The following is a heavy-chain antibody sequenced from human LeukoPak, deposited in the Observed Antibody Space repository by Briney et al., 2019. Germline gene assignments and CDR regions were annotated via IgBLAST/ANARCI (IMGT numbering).Heavy chain of an antibody. CDR2: IYPGDSDT. V-gene: IGHV5-51*01. CDR1: GYSFTSYW. D-gene: IGHD6-13*01. CDR3: ARRGQQLVRYYYYGMDV. Sequence: GESLMIPCKGSGYSFTSYWVGWVRQMPGKGLEWMGIIYPGDSDTRYSPSFQGQVTISADKSISTAYLQWSSLKASDTAMYYCARRGQQLVRYYYYGMDVWGEGTTVTVSS. J-gene: IGHJ6*04.